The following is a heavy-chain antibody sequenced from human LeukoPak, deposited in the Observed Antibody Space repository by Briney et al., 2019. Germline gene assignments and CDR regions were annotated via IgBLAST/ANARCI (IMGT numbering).Heavy chain of an antibody. V-gene: IGHV3-74*01. D-gene: IGHD1-14*01. CDR1: EFTLSSYW. J-gene: IGHJ3*02. Sequence: PGGSLRLSCAASEFTLSSYWMHWVRQAPGKGLVWVSRVRSDGGSTSYADSMKGRFTIYRDNAKNTLYLQMNSLRAEDTAVYYCTRDGASRNEFDIWGQGTMVTVSS. CDR2: VRSDGGST. CDR3: TRDGASRNEFDI.